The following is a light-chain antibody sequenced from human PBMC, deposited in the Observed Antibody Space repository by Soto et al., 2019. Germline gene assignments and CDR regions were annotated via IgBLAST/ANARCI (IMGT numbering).Light chain of an antibody. Sequence: EIVLTQSLGTLFLSPGERATLSCRASQSVSSSQLAWYQQKPGQAPRLLMYGASTRATGIPDRFSGSGSGTDFTLTISRLEPDDFPLYYCQQYGSTPRTFGQGTKEDIK. CDR2: GAS. CDR1: QSVSSSQ. V-gene: IGKV3-20*01. J-gene: IGKJ1*01. CDR3: QQYGSTPRT.